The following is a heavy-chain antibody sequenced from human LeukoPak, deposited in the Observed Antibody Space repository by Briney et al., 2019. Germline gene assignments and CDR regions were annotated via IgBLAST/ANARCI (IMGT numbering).Heavy chain of an antibody. Sequence: PGGSLRLSCAGSEFTFRSYSMHWVRQAPGKGLEWVAVISYDGSNKYYADSVKGRFTISRDNAKNSLYLQMSSLRVEDTAVYYCARDKSGSSSSMDVWGKGTTVTVSS. V-gene: IGHV3-30*04. CDR2: ISYDGSNK. D-gene: IGHD1-26*01. J-gene: IGHJ6*03. CDR3: ARDKSGSSSSMDV. CDR1: EFTFRSYS.